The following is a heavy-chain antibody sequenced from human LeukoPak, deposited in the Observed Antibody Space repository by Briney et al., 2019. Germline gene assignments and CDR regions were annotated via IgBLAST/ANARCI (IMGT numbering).Heavy chain of an antibody. CDR3: ARGVKIAVAGIYYFDY. CDR1: GDTFSSYV. V-gene: IGHV1-69*06. D-gene: IGHD6-19*01. CDR2: IIPIFGSA. J-gene: IGHJ4*02. Sequence: SVKVSCKASGDTFSSYVISWVRQAPGQGLEWMGGIIPIFGSANYAQKFQGRVTITADKSTNTAYMELSSLRSEDTAVYYCARGVKIAVAGIYYFDYWGQGTLVTVSS.